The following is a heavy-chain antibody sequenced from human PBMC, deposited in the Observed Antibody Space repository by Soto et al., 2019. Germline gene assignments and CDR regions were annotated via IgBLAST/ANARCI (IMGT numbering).Heavy chain of an antibody. D-gene: IGHD3-10*01. J-gene: IGHJ6*02. CDR1: GFTFSSYG. CDR3: AKTMALYYYYYGMDV. V-gene: IGHV3-30*18. CDR2: VSYGGSNK. Sequence: GGSLRLSCAASGFTFSSYGTHWVRQAPGKGLEWVAVVSYGGSNKFYSDSVKGRFTISRDNSKNTLYLQMNSLRAEDTAVYYCAKTMALYYYYYGMDVWGQGTTVTVSS.